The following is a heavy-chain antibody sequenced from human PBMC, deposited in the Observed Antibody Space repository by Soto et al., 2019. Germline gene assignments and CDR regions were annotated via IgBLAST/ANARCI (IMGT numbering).Heavy chain of an antibody. Sequence: QPGGSLRLSCAASGFTFSSYAMSWVRQAPGKGLEWVSAISGSGGSTYYADSVKGRFTISRDNSKNTLYLQMNSLRAEDTAVYYCANQLRYFDWLPDEIDYWGQGTLVTVSS. J-gene: IGHJ4*02. CDR3: ANQLRYFDWLPDEIDY. V-gene: IGHV3-23*01. CDR2: ISGSGGST. CDR1: GFTFSSYA. D-gene: IGHD3-9*01.